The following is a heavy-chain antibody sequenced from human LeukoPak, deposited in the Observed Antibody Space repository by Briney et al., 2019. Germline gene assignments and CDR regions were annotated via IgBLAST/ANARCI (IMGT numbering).Heavy chain of an antibody. Sequence: GGSLRLSCAASGFTFSSYAMSWVRQAPGKGLEWVSAISGSGGSTYYADSVKGRFTISRDNSRNTLYLQMNSLRAEDTAVYYCAKDTKDGYNQGTFDIWGQGTMVTVSS. V-gene: IGHV3-23*01. CDR2: ISGSGGST. J-gene: IGHJ3*02. D-gene: IGHD5-24*01. CDR3: AKDTKDGYNQGTFDI. CDR1: GFTFSSYA.